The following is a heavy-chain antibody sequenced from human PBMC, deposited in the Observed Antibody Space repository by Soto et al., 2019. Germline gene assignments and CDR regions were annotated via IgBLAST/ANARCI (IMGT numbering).Heavy chain of an antibody. CDR2: INHSGTT. Sequence: QVQLQQWGGGLLKPSETLSLTCAVYGGSFSGYSWTWLRQPPGKGLEWIGEINHSGTTDYNPDLKSRVTMSGDTSKNQFSLRVTSVTAADTAVYYCARDRFDSWSHIYYGLDVWGQGTTVTVSS. D-gene: IGHD3-3*01. V-gene: IGHV4-34*01. CDR1: GGSFSGYS. CDR3: ARDRFDSWSHIYYGLDV. J-gene: IGHJ6*02.